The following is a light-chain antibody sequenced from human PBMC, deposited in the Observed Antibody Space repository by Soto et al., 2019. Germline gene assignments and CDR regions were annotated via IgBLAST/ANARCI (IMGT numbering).Light chain of an antibody. CDR1: QSLLHSNGYNY. CDR2: LGS. V-gene: IGKV2-28*01. J-gene: IGKJ4*01. CDR3: MQSVQTPLT. Sequence: EIVMTQSPLSLPVIPGEPASISCRSSQSLLHSNGYNYLDWYLQKPGQSPQLLMYLGSNRASGVPDRLSGGGSGTEFTLKISRVEAEDVGIYYCMQSVQTPLTFGGGTKVEIK.